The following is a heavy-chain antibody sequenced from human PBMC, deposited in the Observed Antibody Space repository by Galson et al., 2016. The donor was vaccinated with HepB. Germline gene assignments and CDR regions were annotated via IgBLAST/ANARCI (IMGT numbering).Heavy chain of an antibody. CDR1: GFTFSNYA. J-gene: IGHJ5*02. CDR2: ISGSGDTT. Sequence: SLRLSCAASGFTFSNYAMSWVRQAPGKGLEWVSSISGSGDTTYDADAVRGRFTISRDNSRNTLSLQMDSLRAEDSAIYYCARGNSVQVPAAPYAWGQGALVTVSS. D-gene: IGHD2-2*01. V-gene: IGHV3-23*01. CDR3: ARGNSVQVPAAPYA.